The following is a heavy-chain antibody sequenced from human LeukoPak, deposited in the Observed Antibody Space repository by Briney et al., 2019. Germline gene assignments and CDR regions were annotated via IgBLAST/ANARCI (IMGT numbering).Heavy chain of an antibody. Sequence: PSETLSLTCTVSGAAISSDSYYWSWIRQTAGKGLEWIGRIYDSGSTNYYPSSKSRATISMDTSKNQVSLTLTSVTAADTAIYYCARDTWGNLDFWGQGTVVTVSS. CDR1: GAAISSDSYY. J-gene: IGHJ3*01. CDR3: ARDTWGNLDF. V-gene: IGHV4-61*02. CDR2: IYDSGST. D-gene: IGHD3-16*01.